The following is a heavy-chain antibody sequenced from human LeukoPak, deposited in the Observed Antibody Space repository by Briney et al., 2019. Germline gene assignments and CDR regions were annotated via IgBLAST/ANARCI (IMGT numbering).Heavy chain of an antibody. Sequence: GASVKVSCKASGYTFTSYYMHWVRQAPGQGLEWMGIIHPSGGSTSYAQKFQGRVTMTRDTSTSTVYMELSSLRSEDTAVYYCQASNEISMVRGVPLYGMDVWGQGTTVAVSS. CDR2: IHPSGGST. CDR1: GYTFTSYY. J-gene: IGHJ6*02. V-gene: IGHV1-46*01. CDR3: QASNEISMVRGVPLYGMDV. D-gene: IGHD3-10*01.